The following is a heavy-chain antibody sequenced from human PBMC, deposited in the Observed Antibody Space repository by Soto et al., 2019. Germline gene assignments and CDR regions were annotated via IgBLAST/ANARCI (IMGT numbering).Heavy chain of an antibody. D-gene: IGHD2-8*01. J-gene: IGHJ6*03. V-gene: IGHV4-39*01. Sequence: SETLSLTCTVSGGSISSSSYYWGWIRQPPGKGLEWIGSIYYSGSTYYNPSLKSRVTISVDTSKNQFSLKLSSVTAADTAVYYCARRLRISQAGQAYYYYMDVWGKGTTVTVSS. CDR1: GGSISSSSYY. CDR3: ARRLRISQAGQAYYYYMDV. CDR2: IYYSGST.